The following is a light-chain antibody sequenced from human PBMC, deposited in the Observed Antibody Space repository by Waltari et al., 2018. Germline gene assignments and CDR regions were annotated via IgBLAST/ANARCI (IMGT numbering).Light chain of an antibody. CDR2: ESN. Sequence: NFILTQPHSVSESPGKTVTISCTRSSGSIASNFVQWYQQRPSSAPTIVIYESNQRPSAVPPRFSGSIDSSSNSASLTISGLMIEYEADYYCQSYDRTNLGLYVFGTGTKVTVL. CDR3: QSYDRTNLGLYV. V-gene: IGLV6-57*04. J-gene: IGLJ1*01. CDR1: SGSIASNF.